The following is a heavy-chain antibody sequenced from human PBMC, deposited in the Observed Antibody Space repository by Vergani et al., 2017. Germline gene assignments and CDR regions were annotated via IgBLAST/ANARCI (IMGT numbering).Heavy chain of an antibody. CDR1: GGSFSGYY. Sequence: QVQLQQWGAGLLKPSETLALTCAVYGGSFSGYYWSWIRQPPGKGLEWIGYIYYSGSTYYNPSLKSRVTISVDTSKNQFSLKLSSVTAADTAVYYCARRGXGWGSGNYYYYMDVWGKGTTVTVSS. J-gene: IGHJ6*03. CDR3: ARRGXGWGSGNYYYYMDV. CDR2: IYYSGST. D-gene: IGHD3-10*01. V-gene: IGHV4-34*01.